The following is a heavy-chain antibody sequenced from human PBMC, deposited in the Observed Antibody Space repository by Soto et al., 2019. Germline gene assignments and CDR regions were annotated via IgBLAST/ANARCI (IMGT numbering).Heavy chain of an antibody. J-gene: IGHJ5*02. CDR1: GGSVSSGSYY. D-gene: IGHD3-22*01. CDR2: IYYSGST. CDR3: ARAPPYYYDSSGFLGPFDP. V-gene: IGHV4-61*01. Sequence: NPSETLSLTCTVSGGSVSSGSYYWSWIRQPPGKGLEWIGYIYYSGSTNYNPSLKSRVTISVDTSKNQFSLKLSSVTAADTAVYYCARAPPYYYDSSGFLGPFDPWGQGTLVTVSS.